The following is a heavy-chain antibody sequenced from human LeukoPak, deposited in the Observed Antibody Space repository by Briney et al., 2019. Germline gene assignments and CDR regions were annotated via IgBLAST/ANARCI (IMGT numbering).Heavy chain of an antibody. CDR1: GGTFSSYA. J-gene: IGHJ4*02. D-gene: IGHD3-22*01. Sequence: SVKVSCKASGGTFSSYAISWVRQAPGQGLEWMGGIIPIFGTANYAQKFQGRVTITTDESTSTAYMELRSLRSDDTAVYYCARETSGYYGFWGQGTLVTVSS. CDR3: ARETSGYYGF. CDR2: IIPIFGTA. V-gene: IGHV1-69*05.